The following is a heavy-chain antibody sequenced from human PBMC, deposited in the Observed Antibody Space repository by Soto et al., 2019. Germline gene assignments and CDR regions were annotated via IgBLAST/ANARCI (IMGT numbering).Heavy chain of an antibody. V-gene: IGHV3-48*02. CDR2: ISSSSSTI. CDR1: GFTFSSYS. D-gene: IGHD3-3*01. CDR3: ARAGTYDFWSGYYFDY. Sequence: EVQLVESGGGLVQPGGSLRLSCAASGFTFSSYSMNWVRQAPGKGLEWVSYISSSSSTIYYADSVKGRFTISRDNAKNSLYLQMNSLRDEDTAVYYCARAGTYDFWSGYYFDYWGQGTLVTVSS. J-gene: IGHJ4*02.